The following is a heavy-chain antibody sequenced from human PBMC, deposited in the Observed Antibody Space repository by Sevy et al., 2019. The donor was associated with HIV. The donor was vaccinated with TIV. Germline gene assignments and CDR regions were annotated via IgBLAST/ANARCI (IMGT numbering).Heavy chain of an antibody. CDR2: IKSKAYGGTT. J-gene: IGHJ6*02. Sequence: GGSLRLSCTASGFTFGDYAMSWFRQAPGKGLEWVGFIKSKAYGGTTEYAEAVKGRFTISRDDSKSIAYLQMNSLKTEDTAVYYCTRELDIVHYGMDVWGQGTTVTVSS. D-gene: IGHD2-15*01. CDR1: GFTFGDYA. CDR3: TRELDIVHYGMDV. V-gene: IGHV3-49*03.